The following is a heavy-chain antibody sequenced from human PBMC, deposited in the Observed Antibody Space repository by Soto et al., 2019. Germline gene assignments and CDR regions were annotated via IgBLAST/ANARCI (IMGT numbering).Heavy chain of an antibody. Sequence: PSETLSLTCAVYGGSFSGYYWSWIRQPPGKGLEWIGEINHSGSTNYNPSLKSRVTISVDTSKNQFSLKLSSVTAADTAVYYCAREVGVPAARLYNWFDPWGQGTLVT. CDR3: AREVGVPAARLYNWFDP. J-gene: IGHJ5*02. D-gene: IGHD2-2*01. CDR2: INHSGST. CDR1: GGSFSGYY. V-gene: IGHV4-34*01.